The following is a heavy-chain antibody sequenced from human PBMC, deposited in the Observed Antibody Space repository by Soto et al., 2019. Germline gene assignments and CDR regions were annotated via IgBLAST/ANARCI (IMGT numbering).Heavy chain of an antibody. CDR3: ARHLYGSGIVGQH. D-gene: IGHD3-10*01. CDR1: GGSISGSIYN. CDR2: IYYSGST. J-gene: IGHJ1*01. Sequence: SETLSLTCTVSGGSISGSIYNWGWIRQPPGKGLEWTASIYYSGSTYYNPSLKSRLTISVDTSKNQFSLRLSSVTAADTAIYYCARHLYGSGIVGQHWGQGTLVTVSS. V-gene: IGHV4-39*01.